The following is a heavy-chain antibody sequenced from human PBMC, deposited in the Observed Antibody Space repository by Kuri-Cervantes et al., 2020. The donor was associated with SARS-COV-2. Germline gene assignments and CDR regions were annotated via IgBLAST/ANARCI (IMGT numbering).Heavy chain of an antibody. V-gene: IGHV3-21*01. CDR2: ISSSSSYI. D-gene: IGHD3-22*01. CDR1: GFTFSSYA. CDR3: ARDSALVVMAI. Sequence: GESLKISCAASGFTFSSYAMSWIRQAPGKGLEWVSSISSSSSYIYYADSVKGRFTISRDNAKNSLYLQMNSLRAEDTAVYYCARDSALVVMAIWGQGTMVTVSS. J-gene: IGHJ3*02.